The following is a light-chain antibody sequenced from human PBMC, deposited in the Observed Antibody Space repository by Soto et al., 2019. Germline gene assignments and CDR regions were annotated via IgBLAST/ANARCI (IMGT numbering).Light chain of an antibody. CDR2: KAS. V-gene: IGKV1-5*03. CDR1: QSISYW. CDR3: QQYSSYPVT. Sequence: DIQMTQSPSTLSASVGDRVTITCRASQSISYWLAWYQQKPGKAPKLLIYKASSLGGGVPSRFSGSGSGTEITHTISTLQPDDFATYYCQQYSSYPVTFGGGTQVEI. J-gene: IGKJ4*01.